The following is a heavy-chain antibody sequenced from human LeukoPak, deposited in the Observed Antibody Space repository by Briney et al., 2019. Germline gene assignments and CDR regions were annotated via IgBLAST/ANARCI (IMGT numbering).Heavy chain of an antibody. V-gene: IGHV3-7*04. J-gene: IGHJ4*02. CDR3: ARVRWVSGTGIFDC. CDR2: IKQDGSEQ. D-gene: IGHD7-27*01. CDR1: GCXFISHW. Sequence: GGPLRLSCAASGCXFISHWMTWVRQAPGKGLEWVAYIKQDGSEQYYVDSVKGRFTTSRGNAKNSLYLQMNSLRAEDTAVYYYARVRWVSGTGIFDCWGQGTLVTVSS.